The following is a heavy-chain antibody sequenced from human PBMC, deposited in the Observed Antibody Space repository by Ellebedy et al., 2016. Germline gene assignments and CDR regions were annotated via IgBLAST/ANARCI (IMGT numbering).Heavy chain of an antibody. CDR2: IKSKTDGGAA. V-gene: IGHV3-15*01. CDR3: TTVYRYNYDSV. Sequence: GESLKISCAASGFTFSNAWMNWVRQAPGKGLEWVGRIKSKTDGGAADYAAPVKGRVTISRADSKNTLYLQMNSLKTEDTAVYFCTTVYRYNYDSVWGQGTLVTVSS. CDR1: GFTFSNAW. D-gene: IGHD5-18*01. J-gene: IGHJ4*02.